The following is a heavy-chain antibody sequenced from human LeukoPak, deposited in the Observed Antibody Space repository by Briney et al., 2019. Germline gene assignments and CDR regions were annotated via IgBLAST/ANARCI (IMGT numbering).Heavy chain of an antibody. CDR1: GGSISSGGYY. D-gene: IGHD4-17*01. CDR3: ARDLTVAPWFDP. V-gene: IGHV4-31*03. Sequence: SETLSLTCTVSGGSISSGGYYWSWIRQHPGKGLEWIGYIYYSGSTYYNPSLKSRVTISVDTSKNQFSLKLSSVTAADTAVYYCARDLTVAPWFDPWGQGTLVIVSS. CDR2: IYYSGST. J-gene: IGHJ5*02.